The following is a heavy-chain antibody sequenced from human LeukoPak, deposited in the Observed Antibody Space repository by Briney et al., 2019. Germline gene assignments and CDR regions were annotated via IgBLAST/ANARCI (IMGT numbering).Heavy chain of an antibody. Sequence: PSETLSLTCAVSGYSISSGYYWGWIRQPPGTGLEWIGNIYHSGKTFHNPSLKSRVTISVDTSKNQFSLKLSSVTAADTAVYYCARILGAYCSGNSCPDAFDIWGQGTMVTVSS. D-gene: IGHD2-15*01. CDR2: IYHSGKT. J-gene: IGHJ3*02. CDR3: ARILGAYCSGNSCPDAFDI. CDR1: GYSISSGYY. V-gene: IGHV4-38-2*01.